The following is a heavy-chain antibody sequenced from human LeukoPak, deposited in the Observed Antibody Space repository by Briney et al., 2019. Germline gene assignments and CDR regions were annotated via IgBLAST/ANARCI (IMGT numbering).Heavy chain of an antibody. D-gene: IGHD2-15*01. CDR1: GYTFTSYG. J-gene: IGHJ4*02. Sequence: ASVKLSCKASGYTFTSYGISWVRQAPGQGLEWMGWISAYNGNTNYAQKLQGRVTMTTDTSTSTAYMELRSLRSDDTAVYYCARDRVLSYCSGGSCYFGYWGQGTLVTVSS. V-gene: IGHV1-18*01. CDR2: ISAYNGNT. CDR3: ARDRVLSYCSGGSCYFGY.